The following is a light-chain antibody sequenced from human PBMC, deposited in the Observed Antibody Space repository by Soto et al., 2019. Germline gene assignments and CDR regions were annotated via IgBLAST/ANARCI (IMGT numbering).Light chain of an antibody. CDR1: SSDVGGYNY. CDR2: EVT. CDR3: SSYADRNSFYFV. V-gene: IGLV2-8*01. Sequence: QSALTQPPSASGSPGQSVTISCTGTSSDVGGYNYVSWYQQYPGRAPKLMIYEVTNRPSGVPDRISGSKSGNTASLTLSGLQAEDEAEYYCSSYADRNSFYFVFGGGTKLTVL. J-gene: IGLJ3*02.